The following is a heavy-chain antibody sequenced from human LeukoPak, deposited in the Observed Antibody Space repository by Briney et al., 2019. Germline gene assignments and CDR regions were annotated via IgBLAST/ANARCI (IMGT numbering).Heavy chain of an antibody. CDR2: MNPNSGNT. Sequence: ASVKVSCKASGYTFTSYDINWVRQATGRGLEWMGWMNPNSGNTGYAQKFQGRVTITRNTSISTAYMELSSLRSEDTAVYYCARARAARPEVDYWGQGTLVTVSS. CDR3: ARARAARPEVDY. CDR1: GYTFTSYD. V-gene: IGHV1-8*03. J-gene: IGHJ4*02. D-gene: IGHD6-6*01.